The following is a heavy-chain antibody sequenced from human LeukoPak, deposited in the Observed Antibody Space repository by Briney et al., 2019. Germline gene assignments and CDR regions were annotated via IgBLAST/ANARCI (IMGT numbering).Heavy chain of an antibody. J-gene: IGHJ4*02. D-gene: IGHD2-2*01. CDR2: ISSSSSYI. Sequence: PGGSLRLSCAASGFTFSSYSMNWVRQAPGKGLEWVSSISSSSSYIYYADSVKGRFTISRDNAKNSLYLQMNSLRAEDTAVYYCARDPDIVVVPAASYFDYWGQGTLVTVSS. V-gene: IGHV3-21*01. CDR1: GFTFSSYS. CDR3: ARDPDIVVVPAASYFDY.